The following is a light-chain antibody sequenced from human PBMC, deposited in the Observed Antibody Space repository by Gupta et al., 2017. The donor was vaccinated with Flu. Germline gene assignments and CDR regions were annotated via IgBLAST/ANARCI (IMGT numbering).Light chain of an antibody. V-gene: IGLV1-44*01. CDR1: SSNIGRKN. J-gene: IGLJ3*02. CDR2: SNN. Sequence: VNISRSGTSSNIGRKNGSWSQHLHPTDPNRLIYSNNQRPSGVPDRFSGSKADTSASLETRGLQSEDEVDDYCAYWDASRNGGGFGGGTKLTVL. CDR3: AYWDASRNGGG.